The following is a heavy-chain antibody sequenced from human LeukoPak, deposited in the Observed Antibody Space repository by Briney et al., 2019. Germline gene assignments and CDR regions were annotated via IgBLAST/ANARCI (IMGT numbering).Heavy chain of an antibody. J-gene: IGHJ5*02. CDR2: LRYDGSNK. CDR3: AKDFRGALWFGELPLGNWFDP. Sequence: GGSLRLSCAASGFTFSSYAMHWVRQAPGKGLEWVAFLRYDGSNKYYADSVKGRFTISRDNSKNTLYLQMNSLRAEDTAVYYCAKDFRGALWFGELPLGNWFDPWGQGTLVTVSS. D-gene: IGHD3-10*01. V-gene: IGHV3-30*02. CDR1: GFTFSSYA.